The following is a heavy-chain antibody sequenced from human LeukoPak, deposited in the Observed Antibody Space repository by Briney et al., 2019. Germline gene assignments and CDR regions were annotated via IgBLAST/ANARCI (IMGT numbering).Heavy chain of an antibody. Sequence: GGSLRLSCAASGFTFSSYGMHWVRQAPGKGLEWVAVISYDGSNEYYADSVKGRFTISRDNSKNTLYLQMNSLRAEDTAVYYCAREGSSGWYFDYWGQGTLVTVSS. CDR1: GFTFSSYG. CDR3: AREGSSGWYFDY. CDR2: ISYDGSNE. D-gene: IGHD6-19*01. V-gene: IGHV3-30*03. J-gene: IGHJ4*02.